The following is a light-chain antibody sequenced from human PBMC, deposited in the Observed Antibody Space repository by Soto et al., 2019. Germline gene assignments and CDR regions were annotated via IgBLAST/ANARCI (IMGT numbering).Light chain of an antibody. CDR2: GTS. Sequence: EIVMTQSPPTLSVSPGERVSLSCRASQYISVDLAWYQQRPGQAPRLLIFGTSIRATGIPARFSGSGCGTEFPLTVGNLQSEDFAVYYWQQYHMWPPYTCGQGPKLEIK. J-gene: IGKJ2*01. V-gene: IGKV3-15*01. CDR3: QQYHMWPPYT. CDR1: QYISVD.